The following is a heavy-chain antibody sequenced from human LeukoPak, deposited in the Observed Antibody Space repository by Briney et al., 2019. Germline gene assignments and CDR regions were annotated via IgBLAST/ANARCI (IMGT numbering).Heavy chain of an antibody. CDR1: GFIFTRNT. CDR3: ARDLKAAADYYFDY. Sequence: GGSLRLSCAVSGFIFTRNTMHWVRQAPGKGLEWVAVISTDGRDKHHADSVKGRFTICRDNSKNTLFLEMNSLRLDDTAKYYCARDLKAAADYYFDYWGQGTLVTVSS. D-gene: IGHD6-13*01. V-gene: IGHV3-30*04. J-gene: IGHJ4*02. CDR2: ISTDGRDK.